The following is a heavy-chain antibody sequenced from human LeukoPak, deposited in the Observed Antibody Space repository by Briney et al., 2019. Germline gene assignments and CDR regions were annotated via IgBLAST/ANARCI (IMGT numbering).Heavy chain of an antibody. V-gene: IGHV1-46*01. J-gene: IGHJ3*02. CDR1: GYSFTSYW. Sequence: GESLKISCKGSGYSFTSYWIGWVRQMPGKGLEWMGIINPSGGSTSYAQKFQGRVTMTRDMSTSTVYMELSSLRSEDTAVYYCARGGSSWSSDAFDIWGQGTMVTVSS. D-gene: IGHD6-13*01. CDR2: INPSGGST. CDR3: ARGGSSWSSDAFDI.